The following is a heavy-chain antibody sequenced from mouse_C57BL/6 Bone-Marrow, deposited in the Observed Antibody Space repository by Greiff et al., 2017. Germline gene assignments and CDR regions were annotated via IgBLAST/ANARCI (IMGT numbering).Heavy chain of an antibody. Sequence: VQLQESGAELARPGASVKLSCTASGYTFTSYGLSWVKQRTGQGLEWIGEIYPRSGNTYYNEKFKGKATLTADKSSSTAYMELRSLTSEDSAVYFCARGEGYDGDYWGQGTTLTVSS. CDR1: GYTFTSYG. CDR3: ARGEGYDGDY. D-gene: IGHD2-2*01. V-gene: IGHV1-81*01. J-gene: IGHJ2*01. CDR2: IYPRSGNT.